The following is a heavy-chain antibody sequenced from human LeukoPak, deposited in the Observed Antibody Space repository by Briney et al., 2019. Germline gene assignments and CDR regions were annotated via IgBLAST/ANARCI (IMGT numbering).Heavy chain of an antibody. CDR3: ARRSSAWEGNYFDY. Sequence: SETLSPTCTVSGGSISSYYWSWIRQPPGKGLEWIGFINYSGSTNYNPSLKRRVTMSVDTSKDQFSLSLSSVTAADTAVYYCARRSSAWEGNYFDYWGQGTLVTVSS. CDR1: GGSISSYY. V-gene: IGHV4-59*01. CDR2: INYSGST. D-gene: IGHD6-19*01. J-gene: IGHJ4*02.